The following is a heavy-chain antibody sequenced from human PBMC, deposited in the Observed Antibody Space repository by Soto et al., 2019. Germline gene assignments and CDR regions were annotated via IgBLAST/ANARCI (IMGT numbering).Heavy chain of an antibody. Sequence: QVQLVQSGAEVKKPGSSVKVSCKASGGTFSSYTISWVRQAPGQGLEWMGRIIPILGIANYAQKFQGRVTITADKSTSTAYMELSSLRSEDTAVYYCARGLGRGLGTQGDYWGQGTLVTVSS. CDR1: GGTFSSYT. J-gene: IGHJ4*02. D-gene: IGHD3-16*01. CDR3: ARGLGRGLGTQGDY. V-gene: IGHV1-69*02. CDR2: IIPILGIA.